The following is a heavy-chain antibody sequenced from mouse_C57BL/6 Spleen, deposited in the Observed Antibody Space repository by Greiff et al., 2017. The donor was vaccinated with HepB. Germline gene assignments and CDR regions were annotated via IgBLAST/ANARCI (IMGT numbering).Heavy chain of an antibody. Sequence: QVQLKQPGTELVKPGASVKLSCKASGYTFTSYWMHWVKQRPGQGLEWIGNINPSNGGTNYNEKFKSKATLTVDKSSSTAYMQLSSLTSEDSAVYYCARGGPLLRFYWYFDVWGTGTTVTVSS. V-gene: IGHV1-53*01. CDR1: GYTFTSYW. D-gene: IGHD1-1*01. J-gene: IGHJ1*03. CDR2: INPSNGGT. CDR3: ARGGPLLRFYWYFDV.